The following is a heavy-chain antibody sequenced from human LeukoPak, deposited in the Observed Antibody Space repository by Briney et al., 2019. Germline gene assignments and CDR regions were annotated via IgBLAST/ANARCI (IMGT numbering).Heavy chain of an antibody. CDR1: GGSISSYY. D-gene: IGHD6-13*01. Sequence: SETLCLTCTVSGGSISSYYWSWIRQPPGKGLEWIGYIYTSGSTNYNPSLKSRVTISVDTSKNQFSLKLSSVTAADTAVYYCAREGWIAAAGRVGYYMDVWGKGTTVTVSS. CDR2: IYTSGST. V-gene: IGHV4-4*09. CDR3: AREGWIAAAGRVGYYMDV. J-gene: IGHJ6*03.